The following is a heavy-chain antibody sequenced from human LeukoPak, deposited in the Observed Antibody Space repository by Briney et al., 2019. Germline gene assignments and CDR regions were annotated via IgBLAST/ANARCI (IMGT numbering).Heavy chain of an antibody. V-gene: IGHV1-69*04. CDR2: IIPILGIA. Sequence: SVKVSCKASGGTFSSYAISWVRQAPGQGLEWTGRIIPILGIANYAQKFQGRVTITADKSTSTAYMELRSLRSDDTAVYYCASSSRGYYYYGMDVWGQGTTVTVSS. J-gene: IGHJ6*02. CDR3: ASSSRGYYYYGMDV. CDR1: GGTFSSYA. D-gene: IGHD6-13*01.